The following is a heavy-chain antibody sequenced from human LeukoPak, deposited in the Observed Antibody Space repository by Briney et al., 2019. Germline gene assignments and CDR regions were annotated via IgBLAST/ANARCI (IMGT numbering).Heavy chain of an antibody. CDR2: INPNSGGT. V-gene: IGHV1-2*02. J-gene: IGHJ4*02. Sequence: ATVKVSCKASGYTFTSYGISWVRQAPGQGLEWMGWINPNSGGTNYAQNFQGRVTMTRDTSISTAYMELSRLRSADTAVYYCARTGYTGFDLGYWGQGTLVTVSS. D-gene: IGHD5-12*01. CDR3: ARTGYTGFDLGY. CDR1: GYTFTSYG.